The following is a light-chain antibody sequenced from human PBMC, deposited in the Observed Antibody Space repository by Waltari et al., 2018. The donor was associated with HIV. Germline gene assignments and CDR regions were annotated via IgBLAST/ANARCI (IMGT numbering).Light chain of an antibody. CDR1: QSAKGSY. CDR3: HQYGDSPPLT. CDR2: GTS. Sequence: ALTQTPGTLSLSPGEGATLSCRASQSAKGSYLAWYQQKPGQDPRLLLNGTSSRATGIPDRFSGSGSGTDVSLTIIRLEPEDFAVYYCHQYGDSPPLTFGGGTKVEIK. V-gene: IGKV3-20*01. J-gene: IGKJ4*01.